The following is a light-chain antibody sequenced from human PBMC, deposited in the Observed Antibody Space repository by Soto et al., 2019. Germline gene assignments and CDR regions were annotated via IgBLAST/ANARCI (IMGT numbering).Light chain of an antibody. CDR2: GNT. J-gene: IGLJ3*02. CDR1: SSNIGAGYD. CDR3: QSFDRSLTAWV. V-gene: IGLV1-40*01. Sequence: QSVLTQPPSVSGAPGQRVTISCTGSSSNIGAGYDVHWYQQLPGTAPTLLISGNTDRPSGVPDRFSGSKSGTSASLAITGLQPEDEADYYCQSFDRSLTAWVFGGGPKVTVL.